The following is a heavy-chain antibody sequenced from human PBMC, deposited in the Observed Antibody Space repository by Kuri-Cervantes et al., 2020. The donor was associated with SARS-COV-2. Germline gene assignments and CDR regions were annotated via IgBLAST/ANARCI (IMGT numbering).Heavy chain of an antibody. D-gene: IGHD5-24*01. J-gene: IGHJ6*03. CDR1: GGSFNTYY. V-gene: IGHV4-34*01. CDR2: ITHRGDT. Sequence: GSLRLSCAVYGGSFNTYYWAWIRQPPGKGLERIGEITHRGDTIYNMSLKSRVTISVDTSKKQFSLDLRSVTAADTAIYYCARGPGYNGYYYMDVWGNGTTVPVSS. CDR3: ARGPGYNGYYYMDV.